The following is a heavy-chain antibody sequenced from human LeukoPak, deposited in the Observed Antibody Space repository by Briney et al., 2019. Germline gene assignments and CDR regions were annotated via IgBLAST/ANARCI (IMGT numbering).Heavy chain of an antibody. Sequence: GGSLRLSCAASGFTFSSYAMSWVRQAPGKGLEWVSAISGSGGSTYYADSVKGRFTISRDNSKNTLYLQMNSLRAEDTAVYYCGKRTTPNSGSYYNWFDPWGQGTLVTVSS. D-gene: IGHD1-26*01. CDR1: GFTFSSYA. CDR2: ISGSGGST. J-gene: IGHJ5*02. V-gene: IGHV3-23*01. CDR3: GKRTTPNSGSYYNWFDP.